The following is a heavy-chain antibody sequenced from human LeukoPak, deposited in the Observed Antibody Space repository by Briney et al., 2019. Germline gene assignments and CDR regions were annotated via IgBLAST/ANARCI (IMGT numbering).Heavy chain of an antibody. CDR3: ARDGAGYDYVWGSYRSYYFDY. Sequence: GGSLRLSCAASGFTFSSYGMHWVRQAPGKGLEWVAVIWYDGSNKYYADSVKGRFTISRDNSKNTLYLQMTSLSAEDTAVYYCARDGAGYDYVWGSYRSYYFDYWGQGTLVTVSS. J-gene: IGHJ4*02. CDR2: IWYDGSNK. CDR1: GFTFSSYG. V-gene: IGHV3-33*01. D-gene: IGHD3-16*02.